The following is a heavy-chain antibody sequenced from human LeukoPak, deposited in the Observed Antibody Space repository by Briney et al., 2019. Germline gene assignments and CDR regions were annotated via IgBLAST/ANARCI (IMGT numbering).Heavy chain of an antibody. CDR2: ISAAGKST. Sequence: GGSLRLSCAVSGSTFSSYWMHWVRQAPGKGLVWVSRISAAGKSTIYGDSVRGRFTISRDNAKNTLCLQMNTLSAEDTAVYYCARVNVCPRCHFDYWGQGTLVTVSS. J-gene: IGHJ4*02. V-gene: IGHV3-74*01. CDR3: ARVNVCPRCHFDY. CDR1: GSTFSSYW. D-gene: IGHD3-16*01.